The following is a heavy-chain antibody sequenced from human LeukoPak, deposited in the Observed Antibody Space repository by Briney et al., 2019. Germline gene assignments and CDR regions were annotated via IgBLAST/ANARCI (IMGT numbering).Heavy chain of an antibody. D-gene: IGHD2-2*01. CDR1: GYTFTSYY. CDR3: ARPYCTSTSCWGFDP. J-gene: IGHJ5*02. Sequence: ASVTVSCKASGYTFTSYYMHWVRQAPGQGLEWMGIINPSGGSTSYAQKFQGRVTMTRDTSTSTVYMELSSLRSEDTAVYYCARPYCTSTSCWGFDPWGQGTLVTVSS. V-gene: IGHV1-46*01. CDR2: INPSGGST.